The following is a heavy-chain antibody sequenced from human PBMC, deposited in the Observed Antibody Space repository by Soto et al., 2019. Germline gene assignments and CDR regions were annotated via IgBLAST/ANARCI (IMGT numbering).Heavy chain of an antibody. CDR2: TSYDGNNK. CDR3: ARWGTTGGFDL. D-gene: IGHD3-16*01. V-gene: IGHV3-30*19. CDR1: GFMFKSYV. J-gene: IGHJ4*02. Sequence: QLQLVESGGGVVQPGTSLRLSCTASGFMFKSYVMHWVRQAPGKGLEWVALTSYDGNNKYYGDSVKGRFTVSRDNSKITLHLQMDSLRPEDTALYYCARWGTTGGFDLRGQGTLVSVSS.